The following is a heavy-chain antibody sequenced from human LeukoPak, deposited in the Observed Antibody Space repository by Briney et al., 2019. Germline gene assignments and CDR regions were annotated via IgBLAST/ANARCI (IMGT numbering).Heavy chain of an antibody. CDR2: IRYDGSNK. D-gene: IGHD3-10*01. CDR1: GFTFSSYC. J-gene: IGHJ3*02. CDR3: VRGVYDDFDI. Sequence: GGSLRLSCAASGFTFSSYCMHWVRQAPGKGLEWVAFIRYDGSNKYYADSVKGRFTISRDNSKNTLYLKMNSLRAEDTAVYYSVRGVYDDFDIWGQGTMVTASS. V-gene: IGHV3-30*02.